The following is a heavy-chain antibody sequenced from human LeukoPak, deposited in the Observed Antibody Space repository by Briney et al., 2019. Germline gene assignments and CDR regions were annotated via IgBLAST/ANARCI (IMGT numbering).Heavy chain of an antibody. CDR3: ARVYAVFDY. CDR2: IKQDGSEK. V-gene: IGHV3-7*01. D-gene: IGHD2-8*01. Sequence: GGSLRLSCAASGFTFSNHGMSWVRQAPGKGLEWVANIKQDGSEKYYVDSVKGRFTISRDNAKNSLYLQMNSLRAEDTAVYYCARVYAVFDYWGQGTLVTVSS. CDR1: GFTFSNHG. J-gene: IGHJ4*02.